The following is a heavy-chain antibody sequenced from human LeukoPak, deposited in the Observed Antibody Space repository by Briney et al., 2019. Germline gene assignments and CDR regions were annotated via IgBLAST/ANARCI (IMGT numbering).Heavy chain of an antibody. J-gene: IGHJ6*03. D-gene: IGHD2-15*01. V-gene: IGHV3-20*04. Sequence: GGSLRLSCATSGFTFDDYGMSWVRQAPGKGLEWVSDINWNGGSTGYADSEKGRFTNSRDNAKNSLYLQMNSLRAEDTAVYYCARDGEKVGYCSGGSCYSEYYYYYMDVWGKGTTVTISS. CDR1: GFTFDDYG. CDR2: INWNGGST. CDR3: ARDGEKVGYCSGGSCYSEYYYYYMDV.